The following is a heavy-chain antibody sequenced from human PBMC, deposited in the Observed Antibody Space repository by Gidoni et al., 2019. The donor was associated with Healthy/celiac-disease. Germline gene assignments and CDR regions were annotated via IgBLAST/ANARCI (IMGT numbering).Heavy chain of an antibody. V-gene: IGHV4-39*01. CDR2: IYYSGST. J-gene: IGHJ6*02. D-gene: IGHD2-2*01. Sequence: QLQLHESGPGLAKPSETLSLTCTVSGGSIRSSSYYWGWIRQPPGKGLEWIGSIYYSGSTYYNPSLKSRVTISVDTSKNQFSLKLSSVTAADTAVYYCARVVPAANYYYYGMDVWGQGTTVTVSS. CDR1: GGSIRSSSYY. CDR3: ARVVPAANYYYYGMDV.